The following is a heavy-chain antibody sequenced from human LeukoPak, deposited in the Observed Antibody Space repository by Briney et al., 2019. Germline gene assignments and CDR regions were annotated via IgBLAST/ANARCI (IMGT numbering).Heavy chain of an antibody. CDR1: GYTFTSYA. D-gene: IGHD3-3*02. J-gene: IGHJ6*02. CDR2: INAGNGNT. Sequence: ASVKVSCKASGYTFTSYAMHWVRQAPGQRLEWMGWINAGNGNTKYSQKFQGRVTITRDTSTSTVYMELSSLRSEDTAVYYCARDLVGFLEWLEDYYYYGMDVWGQGTTVTVSS. CDR3: ARDLVGFLEWLEDYYYYGMDV. V-gene: IGHV1-3*01.